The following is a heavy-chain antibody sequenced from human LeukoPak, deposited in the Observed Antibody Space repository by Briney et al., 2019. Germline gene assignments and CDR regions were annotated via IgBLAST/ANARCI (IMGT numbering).Heavy chain of an antibody. J-gene: IGHJ5*02. CDR2: IYTSGST. D-gene: IGHD3-22*01. CDR1: GGSISSYY. CDR3: ARDQTYYYDSSDWFDP. V-gene: IGHV4-4*07. Sequence: SETLSLTCTVSGGSISSYYWSWIRQPAGKGLEWIGRIYTSGSTNYNPSLESRVTMSVDTSKNQFSLKLSSVTAADTAVYYCARDQTYYYDSSDWFDPWGQGTLVTVSS.